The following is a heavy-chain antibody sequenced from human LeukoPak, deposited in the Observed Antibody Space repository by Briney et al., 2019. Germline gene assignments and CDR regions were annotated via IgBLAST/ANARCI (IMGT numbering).Heavy chain of an antibody. CDR2: ISGSGGTA. CDR3: AKKGYYDGSGYYMYYFDH. CDR1: GFTFRSYA. Sequence: GGSLRLSCEASGFTFRSYAMSWVRQAPGKGLEWVSAISGSGGTAYYADSVKGRFTISRDNSKNTLYLQMNSLRAEDTAVYYCAKKGYYDGSGYYMYYFDHWGQGTLVTVSS. J-gene: IGHJ4*02. D-gene: IGHD3-22*01. V-gene: IGHV3-23*01.